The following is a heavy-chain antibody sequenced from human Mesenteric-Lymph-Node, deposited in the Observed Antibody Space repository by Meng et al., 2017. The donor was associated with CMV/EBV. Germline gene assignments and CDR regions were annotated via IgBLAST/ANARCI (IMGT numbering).Heavy chain of an antibody. J-gene: IGHJ6*02. CDR2: VNAKTGNT. V-gene: IGHV1-8*01. D-gene: IGHD2-2*02. CDR3: ARAVLYCSSTSCYRDIDVMDV. CDR1: GYTFTTYD. Sequence: ASVKVSCKASGYTFTTYDINWVRQAPGQGLEWMGWVNAKTGNTDYARKFQGRVTMTRDTSISTAYMELSSLGSEDTAVYYCARAVLYCSSTSCYRDIDVMDVWGQETTVTVSS.